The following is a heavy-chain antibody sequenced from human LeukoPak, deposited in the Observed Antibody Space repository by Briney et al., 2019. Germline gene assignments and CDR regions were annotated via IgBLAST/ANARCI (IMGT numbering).Heavy chain of an antibody. Sequence: PGRSLRLSCAASGFTFSSYGMHWVRQAPGKGLEWVAVIWYDGSNKYYADSVKGRFTISRDNSKNTLYLQMHILSVEDTAVYYCEKARAHRDGYTDYWGQGTLVTVSS. J-gene: IGHJ4*02. D-gene: IGHD5-24*01. CDR3: EKARAHRDGYTDY. CDR1: GFTFSSYG. V-gene: IGHV3-33*06. CDR2: IWYDGSNK.